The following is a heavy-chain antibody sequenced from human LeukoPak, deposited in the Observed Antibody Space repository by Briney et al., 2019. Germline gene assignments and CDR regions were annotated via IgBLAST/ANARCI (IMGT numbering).Heavy chain of an antibody. CDR2: IDTHGDT. D-gene: IGHD6-6*01. V-gene: IGHV3-13*01. J-gene: IGHJ6*02. CDR1: GFTFPNYD. Sequence: GGSLRLSCAASGFTFPNYDMHCVRQVSGKGLEWVSGIDTHGDTYYAGSVRGRFTISRDDAQSSLYLQMNSLRAGDTAVYYCARVPVPFYYYGMDVWGQGTTVTVSS. CDR3: ARVPVPFYYYGMDV.